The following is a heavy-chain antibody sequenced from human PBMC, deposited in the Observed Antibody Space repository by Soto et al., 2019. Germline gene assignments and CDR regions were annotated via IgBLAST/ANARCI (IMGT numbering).Heavy chain of an antibody. V-gene: IGHV4-59*01. CDR1: GGSISSYY. D-gene: IGHD2-8*01. J-gene: IGHJ4*02. CDR2: LYYSGST. Sequence: SETLSLTCTVSGGSISSYYWSWIRQPPGTGLEWIGYLYYSGSTNYNPSLKSRVTISVDTSKNQFSLKLSSLTAADTAVYYCARDLGYCTNGVCYTIGYFDYWGQGTLVTVSS. CDR3: ARDLGYCTNGVCYTIGYFDY.